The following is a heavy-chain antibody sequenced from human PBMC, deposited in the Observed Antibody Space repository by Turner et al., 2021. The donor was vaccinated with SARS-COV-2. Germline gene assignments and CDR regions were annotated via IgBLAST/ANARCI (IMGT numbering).Heavy chain of an antibody. CDR2: IDHSGDT. J-gene: IGHJ4*02. D-gene: IGHD6-13*01. CDR1: YIGSYF. Sequence: QVLLRESGPGLVRPSETLSLNCNVNYIGSYFWSWIRQRPGKTLEGIAYIDHSGDTSYNPSLKSRVTISIDTSQNQISLKLRSVTAADTAVYFCARSGDSWPHDFWGPGTLVTVSS. CDR3: ARSGDSWPHDF. V-gene: IGHV4-59*01.